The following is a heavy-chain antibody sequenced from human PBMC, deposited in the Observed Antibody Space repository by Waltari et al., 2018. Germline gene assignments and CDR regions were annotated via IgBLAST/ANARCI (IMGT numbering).Heavy chain of an antibody. CDR2: INPNSGGT. D-gene: IGHD6-19*01. Sequence: QVQLEQSGAEMKKPGASVKVSCRTSGYTFTGYYVYWVRQAPGQGLEWMGWINPNSGGTSFAQKFQGSVTVTRDTSISTVYMELISLKSDDTAIYYCARAGRAGYSSAWYDYWGQGTLVTVSS. CDR1: GYTFTGYY. CDR3: ARAGRAGYSSAWYDY. J-gene: IGHJ4*02. V-gene: IGHV1-2*04.